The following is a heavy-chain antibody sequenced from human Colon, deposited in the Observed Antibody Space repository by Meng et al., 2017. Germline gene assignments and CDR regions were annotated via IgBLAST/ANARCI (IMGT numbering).Heavy chain of an antibody. J-gene: IGHJ6*02. CDR2: ISDTTGDT. D-gene: IGHD2-8*02. Sequence: GGSLRLSCAASGFTFSSYDMKWVRQAPGKGLEWVSSISDTTGDTYYADSVKGRFTISRDNSTNTVYLQMHSLRAEDTAVYCCANVLSIIKKYWYGMDVWGQGTTVTVSS. CDR3: ANVLSIIKKYWYGMDV. CDR1: GFTFSSYD. V-gene: IGHV3-23*01.